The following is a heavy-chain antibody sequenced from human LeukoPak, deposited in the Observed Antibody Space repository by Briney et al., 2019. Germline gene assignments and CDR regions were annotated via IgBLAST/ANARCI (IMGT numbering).Heavy chain of an antibody. CDR1: GYTFTSYG. J-gene: IGHJ3*02. Sequence: ASVKVSCKASGYTFTSYGISWVRQAPGQGLEWMGGIIPIFGTANYAQKFQGRVTITADESTSTAYMELSSLRSEDTAVYYCATWIQLWSPGPDAFDIWGQGTMVTVSS. CDR2: IIPIFGTA. CDR3: ATWIQLWSPGPDAFDI. D-gene: IGHD5-18*01. V-gene: IGHV1-69*13.